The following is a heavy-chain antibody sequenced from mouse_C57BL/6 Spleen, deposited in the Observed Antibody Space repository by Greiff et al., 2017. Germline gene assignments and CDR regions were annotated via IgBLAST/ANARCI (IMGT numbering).Heavy chain of an antibody. CDR1: GFSLTSYG. Sequence: VQLQQSGPGLVQPSQSLSITCTVSGFSLTSYGVHWVRQSPGKGLEWLGVIWRGGSTDYNAAFMSRLSITKDNSKSQVFCKMNRLQADDTAIYYCAKTPAYYSNYAMDYWGQGTSVTVSS. CDR2: IWRGGST. CDR3: AKTPAYYSNYAMDY. J-gene: IGHJ4*01. D-gene: IGHD2-5*01. V-gene: IGHV2-5*01.